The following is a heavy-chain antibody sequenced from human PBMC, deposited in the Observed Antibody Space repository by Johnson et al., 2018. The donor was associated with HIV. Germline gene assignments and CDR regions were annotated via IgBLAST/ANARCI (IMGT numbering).Heavy chain of an antibody. D-gene: IGHD3-3*01. J-gene: IGHJ3*01. CDR1: GFTFSSYG. CDR3: AKSTYYNFWSGYYEKEVNDAFDV. CDR2: IWYDGSNK. Sequence: QVQLVESGGGVVQPGRSLRLSCAASGFTFSSYGMHWVRQAPGKGLEWAAVIWYDGSNKYYADSVKGRFTISRDTSKNTLYLQMNRLRAEDTAVYYCAKSTYYNFWSGYYEKEVNDAFDVWGQGTMVTVSS. V-gene: IGHV3-33*06.